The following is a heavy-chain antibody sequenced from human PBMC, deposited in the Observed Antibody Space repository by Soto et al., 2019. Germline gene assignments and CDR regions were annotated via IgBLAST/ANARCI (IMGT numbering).Heavy chain of an antibody. Sequence: PSETLSLTCAVSGGSISSGGYSWSWIRQPPGKGLEWIGYIYHSGSTYYNPSLKSRVTISVDWSKNQFSLKLSSVTAADTAVYYCARASNKRGYSYGPDYWGQGPLVTVSS. CDR3: ARASNKRGYSYGPDY. CDR1: GGSISSGGYS. D-gene: IGHD5-18*01. CDR2: IYHSGST. V-gene: IGHV4-30-2*01. J-gene: IGHJ4*02.